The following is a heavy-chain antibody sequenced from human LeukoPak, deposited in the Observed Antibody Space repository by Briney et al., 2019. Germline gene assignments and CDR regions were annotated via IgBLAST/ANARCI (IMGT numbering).Heavy chain of an antibody. Sequence: GGSLRLSCAASGFTFSSYAMNWVRQAPGKGLDWVSTIDGRGDSTYYADSVKGRFTISRDNSKNTLYLQMNTLRAEDTAVYYCAKRPTGSYYGFDAFDVWGQGTMVTVSS. CDR3: AKRPTGSYYGFDAFDV. CDR1: GFTFSSYA. V-gene: IGHV3-23*01. D-gene: IGHD1-26*01. J-gene: IGHJ3*01. CDR2: IDGRGDST.